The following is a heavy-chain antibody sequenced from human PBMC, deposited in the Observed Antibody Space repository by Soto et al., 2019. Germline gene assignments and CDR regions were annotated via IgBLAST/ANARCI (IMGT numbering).Heavy chain of an antibody. J-gene: IGHJ4*02. CDR2: VYHSGNT. CDR1: GDSISSDKW. Sequence: SEALSLTCAVSGDSISSDKWWSWVRQPPGKGLEWIGEVYHSGNTNYNPSLKSRVIISVDKSKNQFSLKLSSVTDADTAMYYCARGERQQQRDYWGQGTLVTVS. D-gene: IGHD6-13*01. V-gene: IGHV4-4*02. CDR3: ARGERQQQRDY.